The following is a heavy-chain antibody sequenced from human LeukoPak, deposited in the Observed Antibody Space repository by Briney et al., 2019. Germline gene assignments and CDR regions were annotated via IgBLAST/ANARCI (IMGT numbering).Heavy chain of an antibody. J-gene: IGHJ4*02. Sequence: SVKVSCKASGGTFSSYAISWVRQAPGQGLEWMGGIIPIFGTANYAQKFQGRVTITTDESTSTAYMELSSLRSEDTAVYYCARGKRGVAGTLGYWGQGTLVTVSS. CDR3: ARGKRGVAGTLGY. D-gene: IGHD6-19*01. V-gene: IGHV1-69*05. CDR1: GGTFSSYA. CDR2: IIPIFGTA.